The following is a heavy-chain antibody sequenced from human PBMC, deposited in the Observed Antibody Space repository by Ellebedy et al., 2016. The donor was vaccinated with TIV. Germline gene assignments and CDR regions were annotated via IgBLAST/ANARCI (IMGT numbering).Heavy chain of an antibody. Sequence: GESLKISXAASGFTFDDYSMNWVRQAPGKGLEWISYISGSAGPVHYADSVKGRFTISRDKAKNLLYLEMNSLRADDTAVYYCASRLGIGPWGQGTLVTVSS. CDR3: ASRLGIGP. CDR1: GFTFDDYS. V-gene: IGHV3-48*01. J-gene: IGHJ5*02. D-gene: IGHD3-16*01. CDR2: ISGSAGPV.